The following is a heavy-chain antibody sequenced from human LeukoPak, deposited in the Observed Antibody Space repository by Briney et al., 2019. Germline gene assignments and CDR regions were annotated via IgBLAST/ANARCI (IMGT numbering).Heavy chain of an antibody. CDR1: GVIVSRYW. D-gene: IGHD2-15*01. J-gene: IGHJ4*02. CDR3: ARDLGVCSGGTCYPVYDY. Sequence: GGSLRLSCAASGVIVSRYWMTWVRQAPGKGLEWVADIKEDGSEKHYVDSVKGRFTISRDNAENSLYLQMNSLRAEDTAIYYCARDLGVCSGGTCYPVYDYWGQGIPVTVSS. CDR2: IKEDGSEK. V-gene: IGHV3-7*01.